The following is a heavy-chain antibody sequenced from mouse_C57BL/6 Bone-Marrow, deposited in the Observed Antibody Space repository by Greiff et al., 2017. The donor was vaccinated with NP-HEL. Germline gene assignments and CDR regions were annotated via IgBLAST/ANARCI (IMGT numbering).Heavy chain of an antibody. CDR2: IDPETGGT. D-gene: IGHD4-1*01. J-gene: IGHJ3*01. CDR3: TGKKGNWDWFAY. CDR1: GYTFTDYE. Sequence: QVQLKQSGAELVRPGASVTLSCKASGYTFTDYEMHWVKQTPVHGLEWIGAIDPETGGTAYNQKFKGKAILTADKSSSTAYMELRSLTSEDSAVYYCTGKKGNWDWFAYWGQGTLVTVSA. V-gene: IGHV1-15*01.